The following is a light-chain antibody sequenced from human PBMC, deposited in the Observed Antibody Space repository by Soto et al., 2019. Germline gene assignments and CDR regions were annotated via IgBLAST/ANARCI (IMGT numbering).Light chain of an antibody. Sequence: DIQRTQSPSTLSESVGDRVTITCRASQTISSWLAWYQQKPGKAPNLLIYDASTLERGVPSRFSGTGSGTEFTLTIDSLQPDDFATYYCQQYHTSSITFGQGTRLEIK. CDR3: QQYHTSSIT. CDR2: DAS. V-gene: IGKV1-5*01. CDR1: QTISSW. J-gene: IGKJ5*01.